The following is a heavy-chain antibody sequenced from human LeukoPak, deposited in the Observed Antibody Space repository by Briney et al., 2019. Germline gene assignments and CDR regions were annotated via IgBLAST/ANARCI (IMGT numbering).Heavy chain of an antibody. CDR2: VSYTGST. J-gene: IGHJ4*02. CDR3: ARSRGADSGYDFSWYFDY. CDR1: GGSISSNSYY. V-gene: IGHV4-39*07. D-gene: IGHD5-12*01. Sequence: PSETLSLTCTVSGGSISSNSYYWGWIRQPPGKGLEWIRSVSYTGSTYYNPSLKNRVAISEDTSKNQFSVKLISVTAADTAVYYCARSRGADSGYDFSWYFDYWGQGTLVTVSS.